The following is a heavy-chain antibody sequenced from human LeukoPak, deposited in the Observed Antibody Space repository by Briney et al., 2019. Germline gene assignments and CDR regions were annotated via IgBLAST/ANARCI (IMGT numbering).Heavy chain of an antibody. CDR3: ARSDYFGSGRLDC. J-gene: IGHJ4*02. D-gene: IGHD3-10*01. CDR2: IKQDGGEK. CDR1: GFTFNNFW. Sequence: GGSLRLSCAASGFTFNNFWMSRVRQAPGKGLEWVANIKQDGGEKYYVDSVKGRFTISRDNANNSLYLHMNSLRAEDTAVYYCARSDYFGSGRLDCWGQGTLVTVSS. V-gene: IGHV3-7*01.